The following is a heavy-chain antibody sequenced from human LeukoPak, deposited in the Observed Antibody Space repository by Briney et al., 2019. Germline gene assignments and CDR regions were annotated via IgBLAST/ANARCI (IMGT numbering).Heavy chain of an antibody. J-gene: IGHJ4*02. CDR3: ARADDYGDYVMAKGFVY. Sequence: HWASVTVSCTASGYTFTSYAMHWVRQAPGQRLEWMGWINAGNGNTKYSQKFQGRVTITRDTSASTAYMELSSLRSEDTAVYYCARADDYGDYVMAKGFVYWGQGTLVTVSS. CDR2: INAGNGNT. V-gene: IGHV1-3*01. D-gene: IGHD4-17*01. CDR1: GYTFTSYA.